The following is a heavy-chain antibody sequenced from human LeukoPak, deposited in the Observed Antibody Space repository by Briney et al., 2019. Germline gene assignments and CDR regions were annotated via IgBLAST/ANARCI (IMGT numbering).Heavy chain of an antibody. D-gene: IGHD6-13*01. J-gene: IGHJ4*02. CDR3: ATDLTHRDSSSWYYFDY. CDR1: GYTLTELS. V-gene: IGHV1-24*01. CDR2: FDPEDGET. Sequence: ASVKVSCKVSGYTLTELSMHWVRQAPGKGLEWMGGFDPEDGETIYAQKFQGRVTMTEDTSTDTAYMELSSLRSEGTAVYYCATDLTHRDSSSWYYFDYWGQGTLVTVSS.